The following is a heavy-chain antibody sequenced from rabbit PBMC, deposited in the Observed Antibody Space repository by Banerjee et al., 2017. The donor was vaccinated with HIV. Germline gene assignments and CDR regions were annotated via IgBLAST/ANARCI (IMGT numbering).Heavy chain of an antibody. CDR2: IYIGDGST. Sequence: QSLEESGGGLVQPEGSLTLTCTASGFSFSSSYYMCWVRQAPGKGLEWIACIYIGDGSTYYASWAKGRFTISKTSSTTVTLQMTSLTAADTATYFCARLFAYAGYAGFGYATLDYFNLWGPGTLVTVS. CDR3: ARLFAYAGYAGFGYATLDYFNL. D-gene: IGHD6-1*01. CDR1: GFSFSSSYY. V-gene: IGHV1S40*01. J-gene: IGHJ4*01.